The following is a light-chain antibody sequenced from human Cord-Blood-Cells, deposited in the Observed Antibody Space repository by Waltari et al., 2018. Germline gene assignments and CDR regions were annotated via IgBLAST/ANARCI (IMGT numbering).Light chain of an antibody. CDR1: QSVSSN. CDR2: GAS. V-gene: IGKV3-15*01. J-gene: IGKJ2*01. CDR3: QQYNNWPYT. Sequence: ELVMTQSTATLSVSPGERATISCRASQSVSSNLAWYPQKPCEAPRLLIYGASTRATGIPAMFSGSGSGTEFTLTISSLQSEDFAVYYCQQYNNWPYTFGQGTKLEIK.